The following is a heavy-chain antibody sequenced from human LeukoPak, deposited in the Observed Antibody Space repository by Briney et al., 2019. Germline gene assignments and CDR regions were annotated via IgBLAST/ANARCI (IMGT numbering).Heavy chain of an antibody. CDR1: GFSFSNSW. CDR2: IDPAGGGI. V-gene: IGHV3-7*01. Sequence: GGSLRLSCAASGFSFSNSWMSWVRQAPGKGLEWVADIDPAGGGIVYVDSVKGRFTISRDNAKSSVYLQMSGLRAEDSAAYYCARDPENGALDIWGQGTMVTVSS. D-gene: IGHD1-1*01. CDR3: ARDPENGALDI. J-gene: IGHJ3*02.